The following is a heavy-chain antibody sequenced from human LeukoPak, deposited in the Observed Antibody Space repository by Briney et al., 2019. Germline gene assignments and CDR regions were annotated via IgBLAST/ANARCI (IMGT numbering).Heavy chain of an antibody. V-gene: IGHV3-7*01. CDR3: ARHTNDLWSGFDY. J-gene: IGHJ4*02. CDR1: GFTFSSYW. Sequence: GGSLRLSCAASGFTFSSYWMSWVRQAPGKGLEWVANIKQDGSEKYYVDSVKGRFTISRDNAKNSLYLQMNSLRAEDTAVYYCARHTNDLWSGFDYWGQGTLVTVSS. D-gene: IGHD3-3*01. CDR2: IKQDGSEK.